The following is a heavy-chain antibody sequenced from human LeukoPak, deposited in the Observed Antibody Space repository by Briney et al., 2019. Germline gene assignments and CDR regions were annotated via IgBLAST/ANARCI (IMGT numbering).Heavy chain of an antibody. CDR2: IWYDGSNK. V-gene: IGHV3-33*08. CDR1: GFTFSTYA. CDR3: ARDTADGGAY. J-gene: IGHJ4*02. D-gene: IGHD5-18*01. Sequence: GGSLRLSCAASGFTFSTYAMHWVRQVPGKGLEWVAVIWYDGSNKYYADSVKGRFTISRDNSKNTLYLQMNSLRAEDTAVYYCARDTADGGAYWGQGTLVTVSS.